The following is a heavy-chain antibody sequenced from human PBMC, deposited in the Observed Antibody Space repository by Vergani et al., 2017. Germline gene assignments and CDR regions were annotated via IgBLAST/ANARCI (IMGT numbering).Heavy chain of an antibody. J-gene: IGHJ6*02. CDR2: IYRTGRT. Sequence: QVQLQESGPGLVKPSETLSLTCAVSGFSIDNGYYWDWIRQPPGKGLEWIGSIYRTGRTHFNPSLKSLVTISVDTSKNQFSLKLRSVTAADTAVYFCARVMYRDEASTGYRLEGMDIWGQGTTVTISS. V-gene: IGHV4-38-2*01. D-gene: IGHD3-9*01. CDR3: ARVMYRDEASTGYRLEGMDI. CDR1: GFSIDNGYY.